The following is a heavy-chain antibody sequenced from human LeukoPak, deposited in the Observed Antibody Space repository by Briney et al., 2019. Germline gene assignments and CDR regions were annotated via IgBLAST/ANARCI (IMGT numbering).Heavy chain of an antibody. V-gene: IGHV3-7*05. J-gene: IGHJ4*02. D-gene: IGHD2-15*01. CDR1: GFTFSSHW. CDR3: ARVAGGGLDY. Sequence: GGSLRLSCAVSGFTFSSHWMSWVRQAPGKGLEWVANIKEDGSDKYYVDSVKGRFTIFRDNARNSLFLQMNSLRAEDTAVYYCARVAGGGLDYWGQGTLVTVSS. CDR2: IKEDGSDK.